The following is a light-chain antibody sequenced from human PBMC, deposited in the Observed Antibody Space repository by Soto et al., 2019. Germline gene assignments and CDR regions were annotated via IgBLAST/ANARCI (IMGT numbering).Light chain of an antibody. CDR1: QTISSW. J-gene: IGKJ1*01. Sequence: DIQMTQSPSTLSGSVGARVTITCRASQTISSWLDWYQQKPGKAPKLLIYKASTLKSGVPSRFSGSGSGTEFTLTISSLQPDDFATYYCQHYNSYSEAFGQGTKVDIK. V-gene: IGKV1-5*03. CDR3: QHYNSYSEA. CDR2: KAS.